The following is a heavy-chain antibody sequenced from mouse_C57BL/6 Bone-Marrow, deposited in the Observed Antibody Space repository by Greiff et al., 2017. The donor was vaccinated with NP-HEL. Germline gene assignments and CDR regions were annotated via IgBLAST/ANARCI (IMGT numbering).Heavy chain of an antibody. CDR3: ARGGSHYSNYEGYAMDY. Sequence: QVQLKESGPELVKPGASVKISCKASGYTFTDYYINWVKQRPGQGLEWIGWIFPGSGSTYYNEKFKGKATLTVDKSSSTAYMLLSSLTSEDSAVYFCARGGSHYSNYEGYAMDYWGQGTSVTVSS. CDR1: GYTFTDYY. CDR2: IFPGSGST. V-gene: IGHV1-75*01. J-gene: IGHJ4*01. D-gene: IGHD2-5*01.